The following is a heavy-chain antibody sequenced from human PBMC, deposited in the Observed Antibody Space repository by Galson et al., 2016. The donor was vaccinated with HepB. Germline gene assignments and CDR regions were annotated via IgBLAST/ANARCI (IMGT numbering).Heavy chain of an antibody. Sequence: SLRLSCAASGVAFTSYAMTWVRQVPGKGLEWVSSITGSGGDTYYVDSVKGRFSISRDNSKNTLYLQMNNARAADTALYYCARGTVTWLDYWGQGTLVTVSS. D-gene: IGHD4-17*01. J-gene: IGHJ4*02. V-gene: IGHV3-23*01. CDR3: ARGTVTWLDY. CDR2: ITGSGGDT. CDR1: GVAFTSYA.